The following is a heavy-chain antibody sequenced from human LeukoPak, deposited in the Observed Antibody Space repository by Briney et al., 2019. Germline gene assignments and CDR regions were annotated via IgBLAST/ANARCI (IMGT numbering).Heavy chain of an antibody. V-gene: IGHV1-24*01. CDR2: FDPEDGET. CDR1: GYTLTELS. D-gene: IGHD3-9*01. CDR3: ATYDILTGYYYYYGMDV. J-gene: IGHJ6*02. Sequence: ASVKVSCKVSGYTLTELSMHWVRQAPGRGLEWMGGFDPEDGETIYAQKFQGRVTMTEDTSTDTAYMELSSLRSEDTAVYYCATYDILTGYYYYYGMDVWGQGTTVTVSS.